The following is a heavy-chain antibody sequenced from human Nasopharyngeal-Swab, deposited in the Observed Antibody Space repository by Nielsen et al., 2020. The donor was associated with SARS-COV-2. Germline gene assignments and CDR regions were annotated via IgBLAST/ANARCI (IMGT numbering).Heavy chain of an antibody. CDR2: IYHSGST. CDR1: GGSFSSYY. J-gene: IGHJ5*02. CDR3: ARDLGDYGDYALDP. D-gene: IGHD4-17*01. Sequence: SETLSLTCVVYGGSFSSYYWGWIRQPPGKGLEWIGSIYHSGSTYYNPSLKSRVTISVDTSKNQFSLKLSSVTAADTAVYYCARDLGDYGDYALDPWGQGTLVTVSS. V-gene: IGHV4-34*01.